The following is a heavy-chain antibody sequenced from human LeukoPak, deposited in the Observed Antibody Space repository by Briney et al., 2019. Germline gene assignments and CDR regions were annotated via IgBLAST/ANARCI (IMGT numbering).Heavy chain of an antibody. V-gene: IGHV4-31*03. CDR3: ARYYSNLEYFDY. CDR2: IYYSGST. Sequence: SQTLSLTCTVSGGSISSGGYYWSWIRQHPGKGLEWIGYIYYSGSTYYNPSLKSRVTISVDTSKNQFSLKLSSVTAADTAVYYCARYYSNLEYFDYWGQGTLVTVSS. J-gene: IGHJ4*02. CDR1: GGSISSGGYY. D-gene: IGHD4-11*01.